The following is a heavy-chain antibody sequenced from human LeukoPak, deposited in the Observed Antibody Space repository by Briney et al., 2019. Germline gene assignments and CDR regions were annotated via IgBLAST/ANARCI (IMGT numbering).Heavy chain of an antibody. CDR3: AKDQGIYYDSSGYPWFDP. CDR1: GFTFSSNG. Sequence: GGSLRLSCAASGFTFSSNGMHWVRQAPGKGLEWVAFIRYDGSNKYYADSVKGRFTISRDNSKNTLYLQMNSLRAEDTAVYYCAKDQGIYYDSSGYPWFDPWGQGTLVTVSS. D-gene: IGHD3-22*01. J-gene: IGHJ5*02. V-gene: IGHV3-30*02. CDR2: IRYDGSNK.